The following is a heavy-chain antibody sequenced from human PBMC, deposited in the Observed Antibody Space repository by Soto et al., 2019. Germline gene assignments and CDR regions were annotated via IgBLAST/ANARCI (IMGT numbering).Heavy chain of an antibody. J-gene: IGHJ5*02. CDR2: IYYSGST. CDR1: GGSISSGGYY. CDR3: ARVGNYDILTGPNWFDP. V-gene: IGHV4-31*03. D-gene: IGHD3-9*01. Sequence: QVQLQESGPGLVKPSQTLSLTCTVSGGSISSGGYYWSWIRQHPGKGLEWIGYIYYSGSTYYNPSRKRRVTISVDTSKNQFSLKLSSVTAADTAVYYCARVGNYDILTGPNWFDPWGQGTLVTVSS.